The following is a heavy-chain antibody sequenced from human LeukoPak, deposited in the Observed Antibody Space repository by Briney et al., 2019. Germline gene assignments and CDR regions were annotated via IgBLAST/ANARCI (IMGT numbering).Heavy chain of an antibody. CDR2: INPNSGATST. Sequence: ASVKVSCKASGYTFTDYFMHWVRLAPGQGPESIGWINPNSGATSTDYPQKFRDRVTLTRDTTINTAFMELTRLTSDDTALYFCARATATAAPATKKPFDYWGQETLITVSS. D-gene: IGHD6-13*01. J-gene: IGHJ4*02. CDR1: GYTFTDYF. CDR3: ARATATAAPATKKPFDY. V-gene: IGHV1-2*02.